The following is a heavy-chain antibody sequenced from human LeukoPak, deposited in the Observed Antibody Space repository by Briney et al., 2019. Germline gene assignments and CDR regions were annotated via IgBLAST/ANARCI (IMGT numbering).Heavy chain of an antibody. V-gene: IGHV3-30*02. CDR3: ARFYGDYTSDAFDI. CDR2: IRYDGSNK. J-gene: IGHJ3*02. Sequence: GGSLRLSCAASGFTFSSYGMHWVRQAPGKGLEWVAFIRYDGSNKYYADSVKGRFTISRDNAKNSLYLQMNSLRAEDTAVYYCARFYGDYTSDAFDIWGQGTMVTVSS. CDR1: GFTFSSYG. D-gene: IGHD4-17*01.